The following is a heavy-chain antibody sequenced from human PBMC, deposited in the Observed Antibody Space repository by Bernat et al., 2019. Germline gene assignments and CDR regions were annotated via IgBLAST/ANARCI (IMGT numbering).Heavy chain of an antibody. D-gene: IGHD6-19*01. CDR3: VSNGITVVGTGGDY. CDR1: GLTFGSHW. Sequence: EVQLVESGGGLVQPGGSLRLSCAVSGLTFGSHWMHWVRQAPGEGLVWVSRINSDGTTVNYAESVEGRFTISRDNAKNTLFLQMYSLRAEDTAVYYCVSNGITVVGTGGDYWGQGTLVTVSA. V-gene: IGHV3-74*01. J-gene: IGHJ4*02. CDR2: INSDGTTV.